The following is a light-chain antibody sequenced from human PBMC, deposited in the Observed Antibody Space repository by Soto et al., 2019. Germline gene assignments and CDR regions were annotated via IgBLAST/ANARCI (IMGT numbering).Light chain of an antibody. J-gene: IGLJ1*01. CDR1: SSDVGGYHY. CDR2: SNN. Sequence: QSVLTQPASVSGSPGQSITISCTGTSSDVGGYHYVSWYQHHPGTAPKLLIYSNNQRPSGVPDRFSGSKSGTSASLAISGLQSEDEADYYCAAWDDSLNGYVFGTGTKVTVL. V-gene: IGLV1-44*01. CDR3: AAWDDSLNGYV.